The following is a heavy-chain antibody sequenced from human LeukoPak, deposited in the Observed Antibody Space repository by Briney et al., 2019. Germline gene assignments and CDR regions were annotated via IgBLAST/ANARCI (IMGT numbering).Heavy chain of an antibody. Sequence: GGSLRLSCAASGFTFTNYWMHWVRQAPGKGLEWVANIKQDGSEIYYVASVKGRFSISRDNARNSVYLQMNNLRAEDTAVYFCARGGGLDVWGQGATVTVSS. CDR1: GFTFTNYW. CDR2: IKQDGSEI. D-gene: IGHD3-16*01. V-gene: IGHV3-7*03. CDR3: ARGGGLDV. J-gene: IGHJ6*02.